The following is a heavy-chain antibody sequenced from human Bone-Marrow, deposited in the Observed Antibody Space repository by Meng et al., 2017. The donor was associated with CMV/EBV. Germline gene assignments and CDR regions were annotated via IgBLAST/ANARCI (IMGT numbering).Heavy chain of an antibody. Sequence: ASVKVSCKASGYTFTGYYMHWVRQAPGQGLEWMGWINPNSGGTNYAQKFQGRVTMTRDMSTSTAYMELSSLRSEDTAVYYCAAGLSSGYYNPVWGQGTLVTVSS. V-gene: IGHV1-2*02. J-gene: IGHJ4*02. CDR3: AAGLSSGYYNPV. D-gene: IGHD3-3*01. CDR1: GYTFTGYY. CDR2: INPNSGGT.